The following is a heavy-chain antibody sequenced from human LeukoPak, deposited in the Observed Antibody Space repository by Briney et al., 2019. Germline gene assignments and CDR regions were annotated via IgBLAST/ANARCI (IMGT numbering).Heavy chain of an antibody. CDR3: ARVGDGSGSYYLGY. CDR2: MNPNSGNT. Sequence: GASVKVSCKASGYTFTSYDINWVRQATGQGLEWMGWMNPNSGNTGYAQKFQGRVTMTRNTSISTAYMELSSLRSEDTAVYYCARVGDGSGSYYLGYWGQGTLVTVSS. CDR1: GYTFTSYD. V-gene: IGHV1-8*01. J-gene: IGHJ4*02. D-gene: IGHD3-10*01.